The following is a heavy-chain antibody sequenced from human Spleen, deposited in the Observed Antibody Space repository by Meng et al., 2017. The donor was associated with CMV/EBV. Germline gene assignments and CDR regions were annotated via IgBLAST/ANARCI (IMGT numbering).Heavy chain of an antibody. Sequence: FGSYWLHCVRQGPGKGLVWVSRINSDANNTSSADSEKGRFSISRDTAKNTLTLQMNSLRAEDTAVYYCARDWYGDYTRGDSDRLDYWGQGTLVTVSS. D-gene: IGHD3-3*01. V-gene: IGHV3-74*01. CDR3: ARDWYGDYTRGDSDRLDY. J-gene: IGHJ4*02. CDR2: INSDANNT. CDR1: FGSYW.